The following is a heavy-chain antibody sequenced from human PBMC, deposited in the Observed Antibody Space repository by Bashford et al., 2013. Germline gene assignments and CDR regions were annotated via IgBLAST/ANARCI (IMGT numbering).Heavy chain of an antibody. CDR2: IIPIFGTA. V-gene: IGHV1-69*13. Sequence: SVKVSCKASGGTFSSYAISWVRQAPGQGLEWMGGIIPIFGTANYAQKFQGRVTITADESTSTAYMELSSLRSEDTAVYYCAVDYGGNSAVDYWGQGTLVTVSS. D-gene: IGHD4-23*01. CDR1: GGTFSSYA. J-gene: IGHJ4*02. CDR3: AVDYGGNSAVDY.